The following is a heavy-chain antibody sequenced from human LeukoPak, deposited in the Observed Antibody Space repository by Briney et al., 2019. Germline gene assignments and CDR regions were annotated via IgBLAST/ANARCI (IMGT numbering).Heavy chain of an antibody. Sequence: NPSEALSLTCTVSGGSISSYYWSWIRQPPGKGLEWIGYIYYSGSTNYNPSLKSRVTISVDTSKNQFSLKLSSVTAADTAVYYCARDRAPTSRLGWFDPWAQGTLVTVSS. V-gene: IGHV4-59*01. J-gene: IGHJ5*02. CDR1: GGSISSYY. CDR3: ARDRAPTSRLGWFDP. CDR2: IYYSGST. D-gene: IGHD2-2*01.